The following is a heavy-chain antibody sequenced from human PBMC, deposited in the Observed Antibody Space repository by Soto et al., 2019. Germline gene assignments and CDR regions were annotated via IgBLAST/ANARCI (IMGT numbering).Heavy chain of an antibody. CDR1: GFTFSSYA. CDR3: AKRVMYYYDSSGSPPGY. J-gene: IGHJ4*02. Sequence: GGSLRLSCAASGFTFSSYAMSWVRQAPGKGLEWVSAISGSGGSTYYADSVKGRFTISRDNSKNTLYLQMNSLRAEDTAVYYCAKRVMYYYDSSGSPPGYWGQGTLVTVSS. D-gene: IGHD3-22*01. CDR2: ISGSGGST. V-gene: IGHV3-23*01.